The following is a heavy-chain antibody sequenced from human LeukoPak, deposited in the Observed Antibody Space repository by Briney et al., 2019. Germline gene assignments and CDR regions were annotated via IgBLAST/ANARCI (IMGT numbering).Heavy chain of an antibody. CDR3: ARSKGPYYYDRSGYRDY. V-gene: IGHV1-18*01. D-gene: IGHD3-22*01. Sequence: ASVKVSCKASGYIFTSSGISWVRQARAQGLEWMGWISAYNGYTNYAQMFQDRVTMTTDTSTTTAYMELRSLRSDDTAVYYCARSKGPYYYDRSGYRDYWGQGTLVTVSS. CDR1: GYIFTSSG. J-gene: IGHJ4*02. CDR2: ISAYNGYT.